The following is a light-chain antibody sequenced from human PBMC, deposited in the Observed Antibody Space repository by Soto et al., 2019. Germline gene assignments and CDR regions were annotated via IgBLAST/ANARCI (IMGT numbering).Light chain of an antibody. J-gene: IGKJ3*01. CDR1: QSVSSSY. CDR3: QQYGSSPRGFT. CDR2: GAS. V-gene: IGKV3-20*01. Sequence: EIVLTQSPGTLSLSPGERVTLSCRASQSVSSSYLAWYQQKPGQAPRLLIYGASSRATGIPDRFSGSGSGTDFTLTISRLEPEDFAVYYCQQYGSSPRGFTFGPGTKADIK.